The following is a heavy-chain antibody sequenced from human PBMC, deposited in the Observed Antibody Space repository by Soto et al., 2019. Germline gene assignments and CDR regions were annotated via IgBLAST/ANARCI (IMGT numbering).Heavy chain of an antibody. CDR2: SSNSGTFS. CDR3: ARSVDNYNRLDY. V-gene: IGHV3-11*06. D-gene: IGHD1-1*01. CDR1: GFTFSDYY. J-gene: IGHJ4*02. Sequence: QVQLVESGGGLVKPGGSLRLSCEGSGFTFSDYYISWIRQAPGKGPEWISYSSNSGTFSRYADSVKGRFSISRDNTKNLLYLQMNSLRAEDTAVYYCARSVDNYNRLDYWGQGTPVTVSS.